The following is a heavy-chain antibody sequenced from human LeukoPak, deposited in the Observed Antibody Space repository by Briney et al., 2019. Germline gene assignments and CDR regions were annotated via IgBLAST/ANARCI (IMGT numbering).Heavy chain of an antibody. CDR3: ATNIYSYGPLVAFDI. V-gene: IGHV4-59*12. J-gene: IGHJ3*02. CDR2: VYYSGST. D-gene: IGHD5-18*01. CDR1: GGSISSYY. Sequence: SETLSLTCTVSGGSISSYYWSWIRQPPGKGLEWIGYVYYSGSTYYNPSLKSRVTISVDTSKNQFSLKLSSVTAADTAVYYCATNIYSYGPLVAFDIWGQGTMVTVSS.